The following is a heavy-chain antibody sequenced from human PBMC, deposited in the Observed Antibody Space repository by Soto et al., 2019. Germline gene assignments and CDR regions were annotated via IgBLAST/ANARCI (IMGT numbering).Heavy chain of an antibody. CDR1: GFTFSSYA. CDR2: ISGSGGRT. Sequence: PGGSLRLSCAASGFTFSSYAMSWVRQAPGKGLEWVSAISGSGGRTYYADSVKGRFTISRDNSKNTLYLQMDSLRAEDTAVYYCARIGSVSANFDYWGLGTLVTVSS. D-gene: IGHD2-21*01. J-gene: IGHJ4*02. CDR3: ARIGSVSANFDY. V-gene: IGHV3-23*01.